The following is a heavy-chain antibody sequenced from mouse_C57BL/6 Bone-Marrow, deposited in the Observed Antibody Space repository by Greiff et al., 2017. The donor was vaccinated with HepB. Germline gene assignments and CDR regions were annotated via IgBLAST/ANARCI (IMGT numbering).Heavy chain of an antibody. CDR1: GFTFSSYG. V-gene: IGHV5-6*01. Sequence: EVNVVESGGDLVKPGGSLKLSCAASGFTFSSYGMSWVRQTPDKRLEWVATISSGGSYTYYPDSVKGRFTISRDNAKNNLYLQMSHLKSEDTAMYYCARDDGYYWGQGTLVTVSA. D-gene: IGHD2-3*01. CDR2: ISSGGSYT. CDR3: ARDDGYY. J-gene: IGHJ3*01.